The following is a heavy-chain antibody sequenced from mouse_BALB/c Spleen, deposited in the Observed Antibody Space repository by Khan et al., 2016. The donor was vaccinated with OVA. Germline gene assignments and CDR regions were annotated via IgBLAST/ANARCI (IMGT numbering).Heavy chain of an antibody. CDR2: IYPGNVNT. D-gene: IGHD2-2*01. CDR3: ARGGYAGEEAIGD. V-gene: IGHV1S56*01. Sequence: QVQLQQSGPELVKPGASVRISCQASGSTFTNYYIHRVQPRPGQGLEWIGWIYPGNVNTNYNENFKGKATLTADNSSTIAYMQLSSLTSEDSAVCFSARGGYAGEEAIGDWGRLTAVAVSS. J-gene: IGHJ4*01. CDR1: GSTFTNYY.